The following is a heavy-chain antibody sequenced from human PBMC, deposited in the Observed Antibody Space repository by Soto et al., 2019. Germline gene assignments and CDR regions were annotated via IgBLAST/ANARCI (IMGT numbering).Heavy chain of an antibody. V-gene: IGHV4-59*01. J-gene: IGHJ5*02. CDR2: IYYSGST. CDR1: GGSISSYY. D-gene: IGHD3-3*01. Sequence: QVQLQESGPGLVKPSETLSLTCTVSGGSISSYYWSWIRQPPGKGLEWIGYIYYSGSTNYNPSLKCRVTSSVDTSKNQFSLKLSSVTAADTAVYYCARGVYDFWSGYPNWFDPWGQGTLVTVSS. CDR3: ARGVYDFWSGYPNWFDP.